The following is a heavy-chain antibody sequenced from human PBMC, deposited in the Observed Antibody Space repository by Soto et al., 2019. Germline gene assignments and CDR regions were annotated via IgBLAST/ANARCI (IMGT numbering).Heavy chain of an antibody. J-gene: IGHJ6*02. V-gene: IGHV1-8*01. D-gene: IGHD2-8*01. Sequence: QVHLVQSGAEVKKPGASVKVSCEASGYTFTSHDINWVRQATGQGLEWLGWMNPNSGNTAYPQKFQGRVTMTRNTSISTAYMELSSLRSEDTAVYYCARGGDIVLLVNAINYYYYGMDVWGQGTTVTVSS. CDR1: GYTFTSHD. CDR3: ARGGDIVLLVNAINYYYYGMDV. CDR2: MNPNSGNT.